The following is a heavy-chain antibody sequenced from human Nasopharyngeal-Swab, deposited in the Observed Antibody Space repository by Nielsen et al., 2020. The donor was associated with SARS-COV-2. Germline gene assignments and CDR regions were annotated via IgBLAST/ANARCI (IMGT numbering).Heavy chain of an antibody. Sequence: SVKVSCNASGGTFSSYAISWVRQAPGQGLEWMGGIIPIFGTANYAQKFQGRVTITADESTSTAYMELCSLRSEDTAVYYCARDSGIVVRLSYYYYMDVWGKGTTVTVSS. CDR2: IIPIFGTA. CDR1: GGTFSSYA. J-gene: IGHJ6*03. D-gene: IGHD6-6*01. CDR3: ARDSGIVVRLSYYYYMDV. V-gene: IGHV1-69*13.